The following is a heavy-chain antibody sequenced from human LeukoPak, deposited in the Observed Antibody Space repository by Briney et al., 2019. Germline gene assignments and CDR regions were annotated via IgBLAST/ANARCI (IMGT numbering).Heavy chain of an antibody. CDR1: GXXXSSYX. Sequence: SGXXXSSYXXXXXRXAPGXXXEGXAVIWYGGSNKYYAASVKGRFTISRDNSKNTLYLQMNSLRAEDTAVYYCANQYDFWSGYHSWGQGTLVTVSS. D-gene: IGHD3-3*01. J-gene: IGHJ5*02. CDR3: ANQYDFWSGYHS. V-gene: IGHV3-33*06. CDR2: IWYGGSNK.